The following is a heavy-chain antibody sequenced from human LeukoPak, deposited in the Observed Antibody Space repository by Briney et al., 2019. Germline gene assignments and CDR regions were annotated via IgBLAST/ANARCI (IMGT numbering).Heavy chain of an antibody. CDR1: GFTFSSYE. D-gene: IGHD3-10*01. J-gene: IGHJ4*02. V-gene: IGHV3-30*18. CDR3: AKEPPTMGGGLVDY. Sequence: GGSLRLSCAASGFTFSSYEMNWVRQAPGKGLEWVAVISYDGSNKYYADSVKGRFTISRDNSKNTLYLQMNSLRAEDTAVYYCAKEPPTMGGGLVDYWGQGTLVTVSS. CDR2: ISYDGSNK.